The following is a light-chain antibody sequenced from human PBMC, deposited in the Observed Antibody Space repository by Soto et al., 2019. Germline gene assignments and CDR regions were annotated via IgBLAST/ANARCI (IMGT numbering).Light chain of an antibody. J-gene: IGKJ5*01. CDR1: ESISRH. CDR3: QQDYSTLAT. Sequence: DIEMSLSPSSLSSSVGDRVTITCRAAESISRHLNWYQQKPGRAPDLLIYAASTLQNGVPSRFTGSGSGTEFTLTITGLQLEDFATYYCQQDYSTLATFGQGTRLEIK. CDR2: AAS. V-gene: IGKV1-39*01.